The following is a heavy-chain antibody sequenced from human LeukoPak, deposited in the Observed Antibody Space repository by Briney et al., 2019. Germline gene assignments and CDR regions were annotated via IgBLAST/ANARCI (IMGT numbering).Heavy chain of an antibody. V-gene: IGHV4-30-4*01. J-gene: IGHJ4*02. CDR3: ARDRHKYYDFWSGFHYFDY. CDR2: IYYSGST. CDR1: GGSISSGDYY. D-gene: IGHD3-3*01. Sequence: PSETLSLTCTVSGGSISSGDYYWSWIRQPPGKGLEWIGYIYYSGSTYYNPSLKSRVTISVDTSKNQFSLKLSSVTAADTAVYHCARDRHKYYDFWSGFHYFDYWGQGTLVTVSS.